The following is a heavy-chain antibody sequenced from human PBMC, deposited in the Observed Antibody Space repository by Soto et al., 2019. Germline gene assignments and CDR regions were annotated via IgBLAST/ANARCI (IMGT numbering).Heavy chain of an antibody. Sequence: ASVKVSCQASGYTFTSYGISWVRQAPGQGREWMGWISAYNGSTNYAQKLQGRVTMTTDTSTSTAYMELRSLRSDDTAVYYCARVTAEYYFDFWGKGTLVTVSS. J-gene: IGHJ4*02. CDR2: ISAYNGST. CDR3: ARVTAEYYFDF. CDR1: GYTFTSYG. V-gene: IGHV1-18*01. D-gene: IGHD2-2*01.